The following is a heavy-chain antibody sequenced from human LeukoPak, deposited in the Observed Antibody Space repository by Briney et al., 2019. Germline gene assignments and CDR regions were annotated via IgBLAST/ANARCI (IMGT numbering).Heavy chain of an antibody. CDR3: ARDRDYYDSSGYFDY. J-gene: IGHJ4*02. V-gene: IGHV3-30*04. D-gene: IGHD3-22*01. CDR1: GFTFSSYA. Sequence: GGSLRLSCAASGFTFSSYAMHWVRQAPGKGLEWVAVISYDGSNKYYADSVKGRFTISRDNSKNTLYLQMNSLRAEDTAVYYCARDRDYYDSSGYFDYWGQGTLVTVSS. CDR2: ISYDGSNK.